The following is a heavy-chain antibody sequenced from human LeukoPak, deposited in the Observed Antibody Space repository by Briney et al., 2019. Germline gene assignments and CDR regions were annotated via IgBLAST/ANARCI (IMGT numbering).Heavy chain of an antibody. CDR3: ARHYPGGDYFIDY. J-gene: IGHJ4*02. CDR1: GYSFSNYW. V-gene: IGHV5-51*07. CDR2: IYPDDSDT. Sequence: GESLKISCKGSGYSFSNYWIGWVHQMPGKDLEWVGIIYPDDSDTRYSPSFQDQVTISADKSISTAYLQWSSLKASDTAMYYCARHYPGGDYFIDYWGQGTLVTVSS. D-gene: IGHD4-17*01.